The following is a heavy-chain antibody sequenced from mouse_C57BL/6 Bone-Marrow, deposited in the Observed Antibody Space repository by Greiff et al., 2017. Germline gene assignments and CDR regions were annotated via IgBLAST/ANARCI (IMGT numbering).Heavy chain of an antibody. D-gene: IGHD2-3*01. CDR1: GYTFTGYW. J-gene: IGHJ3*01. CDR3: ARPHDGSFAY. CDR2: ILPGRGST. Sequence: VQLQQSGAELMKPGASVKLSCKATGYTFTGYWLEWVKQRPGHGLEWIGEILPGRGSTNYNEKFKGKATFTADTSSNTAYMQLSSLTTEDSAIYYCARPHDGSFAYWGQGTLVTVSA. V-gene: IGHV1-9*01.